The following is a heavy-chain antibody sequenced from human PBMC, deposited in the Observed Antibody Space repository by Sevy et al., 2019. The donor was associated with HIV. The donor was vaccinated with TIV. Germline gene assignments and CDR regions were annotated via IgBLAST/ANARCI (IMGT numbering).Heavy chain of an antibody. D-gene: IGHD1-20*01. Sequence: SETLSLTCTVSDGSISGYYWSWIRQPPGKGLEWIGYISYSGSTNYNPSLKSRVTISVDTSKNEFSLKLSSVTAADTAVYYCARSRVITGTFDYWGQGTLVTVSS. CDR1: DGSISGYY. J-gene: IGHJ4*02. CDR2: ISYSGST. V-gene: IGHV4-59*01. CDR3: ARSRVITGTFDY.